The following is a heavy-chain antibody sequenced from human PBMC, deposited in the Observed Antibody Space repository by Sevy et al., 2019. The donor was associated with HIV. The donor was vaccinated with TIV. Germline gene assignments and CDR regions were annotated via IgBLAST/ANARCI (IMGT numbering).Heavy chain of an antibody. CDR1: GFTFSSYA. D-gene: IGHD2-8*01. CDR3: SKYMGYVGVYYYYCMDV. Sequence: GGSLRLSCAASGFTFSSYAMSWVRQAPGKGLEWVSAISGSGGSTYYADSVKGRFTISGDNSKNTLYLQMNSLRAEDTAVYYGSKYMGYVGVYYYYCMDVWGQGTTVTVSS. J-gene: IGHJ6*02. CDR2: ISGSGGST. V-gene: IGHV3-23*01.